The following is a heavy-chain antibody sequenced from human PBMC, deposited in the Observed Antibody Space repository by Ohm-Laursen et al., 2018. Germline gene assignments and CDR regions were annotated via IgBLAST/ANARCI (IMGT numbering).Heavy chain of an antibody. V-gene: IGHV3-13*05. J-gene: IGHJ6*02. D-gene: IGHD3-16*01. CDR3: ARKIWGYGLDV. Sequence: LSLSCAASGFTFSTYDMYWVRQTTGEGLEWVSGIGSGGAPYYPASVKGRFTISRENDKNSVYLQMNSVRAGDTAVYYCARKIWGYGLDVWGQGTPVTVSS. CDR2: IGSGGAP. CDR1: GFTFSTYD.